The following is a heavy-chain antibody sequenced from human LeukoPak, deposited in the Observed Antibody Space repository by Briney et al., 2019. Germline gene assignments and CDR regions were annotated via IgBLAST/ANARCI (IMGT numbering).Heavy chain of an antibody. CDR3: ARGGSSWYDY. D-gene: IGHD6-13*01. V-gene: IGHV4-39*07. CDR1: GGSISSSSYY. CDR2: IYYSGST. Sequence: SQTLSLTCTVSGGSISSSSYYWGWIRQPPGKGLEGIGSIYYSGSTYYNPSLKSRVTISVDTPKNQFSLKLSSVTAADTAVYYCARGGSSWYDYWGQGTLVTVSS. J-gene: IGHJ4*02.